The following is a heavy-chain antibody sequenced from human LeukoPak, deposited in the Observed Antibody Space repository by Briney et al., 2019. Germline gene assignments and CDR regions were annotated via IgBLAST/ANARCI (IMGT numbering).Heavy chain of an antibody. V-gene: IGHV4-4*09. Sequence: SETLSLTCTVSGGSISSYYWSWIRQTPGKGLERFGYIYASGSTTYNPSLKSRVSISIDTSKNQFSLKLSSVTAADTAVYYCARRATMLAGGYFDYWGQGTLVSVSS. D-gene: IGHD5-12*01. CDR3: ARRATMLAGGYFDY. CDR1: GGSISSYY. CDR2: IYASGST. J-gene: IGHJ4*02.